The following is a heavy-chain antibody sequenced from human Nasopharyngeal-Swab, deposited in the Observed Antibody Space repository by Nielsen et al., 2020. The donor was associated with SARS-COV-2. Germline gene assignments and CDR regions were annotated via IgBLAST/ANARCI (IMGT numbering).Heavy chain of an antibody. CDR1: GFIFSNAW. CDR3: TTIVGANGGDDY. Sequence: GGSLRLSCAASGFIFSNAWMSWVRQAPGKGLEWVGRIKSKTDGGTTDYAAPVKGRLTISRDDSKNTLYLQMNSLKTEDTAVYYCTTIVGANGGDDYWGQGTLVTVSS. V-gene: IGHV3-15*01. D-gene: IGHD1-26*01. J-gene: IGHJ4*02. CDR2: IKSKTDGGTT.